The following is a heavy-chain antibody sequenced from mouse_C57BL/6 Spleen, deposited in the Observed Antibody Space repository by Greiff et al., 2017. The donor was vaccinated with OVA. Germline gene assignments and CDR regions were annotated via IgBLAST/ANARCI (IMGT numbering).Heavy chain of an antibody. Sequence: VQLQQSGPELVKPGASVKISCKASGYTFTDYYMNWVKQSHGKSLEWIGDINPNNGGTSYNQKFKGKATLTVDKSSSTAYMELRSLTSEDSAVYYSARRGNYVFYAMDYWGQGTSVTVSS. V-gene: IGHV1-26*01. J-gene: IGHJ4*01. CDR3: ARRGNYVFYAMDY. CDR2: INPNNGGT. D-gene: IGHD2-1*01. CDR1: GYTFTDYY.